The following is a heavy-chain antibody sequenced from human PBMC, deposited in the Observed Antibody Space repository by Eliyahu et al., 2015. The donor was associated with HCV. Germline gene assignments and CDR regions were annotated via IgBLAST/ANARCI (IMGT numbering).Heavy chain of an antibody. CDR3: ASVGGSSGLKYYYYYMDV. CDR1: GFTVSSNY. Sequence: EVQLVESGGGLVQPGGSLRLSCAASGFTVSSNYMSWVRQAPGKGLEGVSVIYSGGSTYYADSVKGRFTISRDNSKNTLYLQMNSLRAEDTAVYYCASVGGSSGLKYYYYYMDVWGKGTTVTVSS. J-gene: IGHJ6*03. V-gene: IGHV3-66*01. CDR2: IYSGGST. D-gene: IGHD6-25*01.